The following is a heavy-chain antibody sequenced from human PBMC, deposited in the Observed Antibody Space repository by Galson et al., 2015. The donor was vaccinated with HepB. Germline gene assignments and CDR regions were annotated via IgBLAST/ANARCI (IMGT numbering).Heavy chain of an antibody. D-gene: IGHD3-22*01. V-gene: IGHV3-74*01. J-gene: IGHJ4*02. CDR2: INSDGSST. CDR3: ARDVGDYYDSSGYYY. CDR1: GFTFSSYW. Sequence: SLRLSCAASGFTFSSYWMHWVRQAPGKGLVWVSRINSDGSSTSYADSVKGRFTISRDNAKNTLYLQMNSLRAEDTAVYYCARDVGDYYDSSGYYYWGQGTLVTVSS.